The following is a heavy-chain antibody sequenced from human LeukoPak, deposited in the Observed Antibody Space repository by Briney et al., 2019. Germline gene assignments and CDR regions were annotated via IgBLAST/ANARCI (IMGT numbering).Heavy chain of an antibody. J-gene: IGHJ4*02. CDR3: ERGGGSPEF. Sequence: SETLSLTCSVSGGSISSYYWSWIRQPPGKGLEWIGYIYYSGSTKYNPSLESRVTISVDTSKSQFSLKLSSVTTADTAVYYCERGGGSPEFWGQGTQVTVSS. CDR2: IYYSGST. V-gene: IGHV4-59*01. D-gene: IGHD1-26*01. CDR1: GGSISSYY.